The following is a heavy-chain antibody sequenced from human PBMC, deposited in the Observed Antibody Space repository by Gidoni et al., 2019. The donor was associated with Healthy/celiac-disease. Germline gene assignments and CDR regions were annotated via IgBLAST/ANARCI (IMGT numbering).Heavy chain of an antibody. Sequence: QVQLVQSRAAVKKPGSSVQVSCQASGGTFSSYTISWVRQAPGQGLEWMGRIIPILGIANYAQKFQGRVTITADKSTSTAYMELSSLRSEDTAVYYCASAPNSSGWPWGQGTLVTVSS. J-gene: IGHJ5*02. V-gene: IGHV1-69*02. D-gene: IGHD6-19*01. CDR2: IIPILGIA. CDR3: ASAPNSSGWP. CDR1: GGTFSSYT.